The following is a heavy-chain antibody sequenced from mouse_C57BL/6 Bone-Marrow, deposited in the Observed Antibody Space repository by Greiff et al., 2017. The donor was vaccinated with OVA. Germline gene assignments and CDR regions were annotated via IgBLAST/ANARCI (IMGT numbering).Heavy chain of an antibody. J-gene: IGHJ2*01. CDR3: ARSISYYYGSSYDDY. D-gene: IGHD1-1*01. Sequence: QVQLQQSGAELMKPGASVKLSCKATGYTFTGYWIAWVKQRPGHGLEWIGEILPGSGSTNYNEKFKGKATFTADTSSNTAYMQLSSLTTEDSAIYYCARSISYYYGSSYDDYWGQGTTLTVSS. V-gene: IGHV1-9*01. CDR2: ILPGSGST. CDR1: GYTFTGYW.